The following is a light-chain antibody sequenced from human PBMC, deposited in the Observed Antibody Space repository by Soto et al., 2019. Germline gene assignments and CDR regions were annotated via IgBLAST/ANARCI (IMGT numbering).Light chain of an antibody. J-gene: IGKJ3*01. CDR1: QDITTW. Sequence: DIQMTQSPSSVSASVGDRVTITCRASQDITTWLAWYQQKPGVAPRLLMSGASNLQSEVPSRFSGSGSGTHFTLTISSLQPEDFATYYCLKYNSALFTFGPGTKVDIK. V-gene: IGKV1-12*01. CDR3: LKYNSALFT. CDR2: GAS.